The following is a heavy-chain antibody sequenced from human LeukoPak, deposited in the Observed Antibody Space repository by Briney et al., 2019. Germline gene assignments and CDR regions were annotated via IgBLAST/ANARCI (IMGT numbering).Heavy chain of an antibody. D-gene: IGHD3-22*01. CDR3: ARRDQYYYDSSGYYLFDY. Sequence: PSETLSLTCTVSGDSITTSRYYWGWIRQPPGKGLEWIGEINHSGSTNYNPSLKSRVTISVDTSKNQFSLKLSSVTAADTAVYYCARRDQYYYDSSGYYLFDYWGQGTLVTVSS. V-gene: IGHV4-39*07. J-gene: IGHJ4*02. CDR2: INHSGST. CDR1: GDSITTSRYY.